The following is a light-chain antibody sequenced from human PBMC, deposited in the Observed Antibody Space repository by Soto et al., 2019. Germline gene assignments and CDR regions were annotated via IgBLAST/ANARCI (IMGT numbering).Light chain of an antibody. J-gene: IGKJ4*01. Sequence: EIVLTQSPATLSLSPGERATLSCRASQSVRSSVAWYQENPGQAPRLLMYDASIRATGIPARFSGSGSGTDVTLTITSLEPEDFAGYYCQERSSWPLTFGGGTKVQIQ. CDR2: DAS. CDR1: QSVRSS. V-gene: IGKV3-11*01. CDR3: QERSSWPLT.